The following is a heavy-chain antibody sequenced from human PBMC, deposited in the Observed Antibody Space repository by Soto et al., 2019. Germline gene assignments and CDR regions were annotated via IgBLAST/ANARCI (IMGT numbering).Heavy chain of an antibody. CDR1: GGTFSSYA. V-gene: IGHV1-69*13. D-gene: IGHD6-13*01. Sequence: SVKVSCKASGGTFSSYAISWVRQAPGQGLEWMGEIIPIFGTANYAQKFQGRVTITADESTSTAYMELSSLRSEDTAVYYCAREAAAATYPANWFDPWGQGTLVTVS. CDR3: AREAAAATYPANWFDP. CDR2: IIPIFGTA. J-gene: IGHJ5*02.